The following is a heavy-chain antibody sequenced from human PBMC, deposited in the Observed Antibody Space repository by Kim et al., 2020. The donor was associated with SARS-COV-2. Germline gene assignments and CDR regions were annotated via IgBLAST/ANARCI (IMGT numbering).Heavy chain of an antibody. CDR1: GYSFTNYW. D-gene: IGHD3-22*01. V-gene: IGHV5-51*01. CDR3: ARHYDSRGYSPFVY. Sequence: GESLKISCKGSGYSFTNYWIAWVRQMPGKGLEWMGLIYPGDSDTGYSPAFQGQVTISVDKSISTAYLQWSSLTASDTAMYYCARHYDSRGYSPFVYWGQGTLVTVSS. CDR2: IYPGDSDT. J-gene: IGHJ4*02.